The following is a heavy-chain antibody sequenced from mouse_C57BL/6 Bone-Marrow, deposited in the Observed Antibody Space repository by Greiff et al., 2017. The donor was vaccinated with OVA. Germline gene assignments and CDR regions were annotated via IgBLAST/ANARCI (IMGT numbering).Heavy chain of an antibody. V-gene: IGHV5-6*01. Sequence: EVKLMESGGDLVKPGGSLKLSCAASGFTFSSYGMSWVRQTPDKRLEWVATISSGGSYTYYPDSVKGRFTISRDNAKNTLYLQMSSLKSEDTAMYYCARHWPYYAMDYWGQGTSVTVSS. CDR3: ARHWPYYAMDY. CDR1: GFTFSSYG. CDR2: ISSGGSYT. J-gene: IGHJ4*01.